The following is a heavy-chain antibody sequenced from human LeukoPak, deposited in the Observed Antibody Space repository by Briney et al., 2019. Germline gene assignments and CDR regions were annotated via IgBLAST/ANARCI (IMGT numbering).Heavy chain of an antibody. CDR1: RLTLSNAW. D-gene: IGHD6-13*01. Sequence: GGSLRLSCAASRLTLSNAWMSWVRQAAGRGLEWVSRIKSKTDGGTTDYAAPVKGRFITSSDDSNNTLYLQMNSLKTEDTAVYYCTTEGLIAAATYGMDVWGQGTTVTVSS. CDR3: TTEGLIAAATYGMDV. CDR2: IKSKTDGGTT. V-gene: IGHV3-15*01. J-gene: IGHJ6*02.